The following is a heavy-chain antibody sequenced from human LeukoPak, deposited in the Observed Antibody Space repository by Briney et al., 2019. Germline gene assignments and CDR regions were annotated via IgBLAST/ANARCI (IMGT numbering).Heavy chain of an antibody. D-gene: IGHD2-2*01. CDR1: GFTFSTYA. J-gene: IGHJ4*02. CDR3: AKDSCSSTSCYRGVDY. V-gene: IGHV3-23*01. Sequence: GGSLRLSCAASGFTFSTYAMSWVRRAPGKGLEWVSAVGAGGFSTYYADSVKGRFTISRDNSKNTLYLQMNSLRAEDTAVYYCAKDSCSSTSCYRGVDYWGQGTLVTVSS. CDR2: VGAGGFST.